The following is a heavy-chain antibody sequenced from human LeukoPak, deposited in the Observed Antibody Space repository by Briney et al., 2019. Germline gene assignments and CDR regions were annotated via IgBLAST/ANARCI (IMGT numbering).Heavy chain of an antibody. V-gene: IGHV1-2*02. CDR3: AREKGWGVIISPFDP. D-gene: IGHD3-10*01. CDR1: GYTFTGYY. J-gene: IGHJ5*02. CDR2: INPNSGGT. Sequence: ASVKVSCEASGYTFTGYYMHWVRQAPGQGLEWMGWINPNSGGTNYAQKFQGRVTMTRDTSISTAYMELSRLRSDDTAVYYCAREKGWGVIISPFDPWGQGTLVTVSS.